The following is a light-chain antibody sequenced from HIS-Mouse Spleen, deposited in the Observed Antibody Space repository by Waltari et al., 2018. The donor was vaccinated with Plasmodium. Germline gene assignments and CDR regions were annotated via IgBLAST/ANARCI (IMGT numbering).Light chain of an antibody. V-gene: IGLV2-8*01. Sequence: QSALTQPPSASGSPGPSVTIPCTGTSRHVCCYNYFSWYQQHPGKAPKHMIYEVSKRPSGVPDRFSGSKSGNTASLTVSGLQAEDEADYYCSSYAGSNNLGVFGGGTKLTVL. CDR1: SRHVCCYNY. J-gene: IGLJ3*02. CDR3: SSYAGSNNLGV. CDR2: EVS.